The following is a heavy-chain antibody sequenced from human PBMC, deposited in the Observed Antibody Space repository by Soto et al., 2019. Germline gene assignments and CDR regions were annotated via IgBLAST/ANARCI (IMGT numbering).Heavy chain of an antibody. V-gene: IGHV5-51*01. D-gene: IGHD3-22*01. CDR1: GYSFTSYW. J-gene: IGHJ4*02. CDR3: ARSKVTMIVGWAVDY. CDR2: IYPGDSDT. Sequence: GEALKLSCKGSGYSFTSYWIGWVRQMPGKGLEWMGIIYPGDSDTRYSPSFQGQVTISADKSISTAYLQWSSLKASDTAMYYCARSKVTMIVGWAVDYWGQGTLVTVSS.